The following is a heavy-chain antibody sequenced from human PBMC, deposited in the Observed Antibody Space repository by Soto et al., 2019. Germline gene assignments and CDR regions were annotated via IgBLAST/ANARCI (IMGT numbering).Heavy chain of an antibody. Sequence: PGESLKISCKGSGYSFTSYWISWVRQMPGKGLEWMGRIDPSDSYTNYSPSFQGHVTISADKSISTAYLQWSSLKASDTAMYYCARSKQWLVRLHAFDIWGQGTMVTVSS. J-gene: IGHJ3*02. D-gene: IGHD6-19*01. CDR1: GYSFTSYW. CDR2: IDPSDSYT. V-gene: IGHV5-10-1*01. CDR3: ARSKQWLVRLHAFDI.